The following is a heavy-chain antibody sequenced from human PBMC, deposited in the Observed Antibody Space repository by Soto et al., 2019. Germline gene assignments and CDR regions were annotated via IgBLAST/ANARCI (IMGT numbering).Heavy chain of an antibody. CDR2: IYPGDSDT. CDR3: ARGGNYPYYYYYGMDV. J-gene: IGHJ6*02. D-gene: IGHD4-4*01. CDR1: GYSLTSYW. V-gene: IGHV5-51*01. Sequence: PGESLKISCKGSGYSLTSYWIGWVRQMTGKGLEWMGIIYPGDSDTRYSPSFQGQVTISADKSISTAYLQWSSLKASDTAMYYCARGGNYPYYYYYGMDVWGQGTTVTVSS.